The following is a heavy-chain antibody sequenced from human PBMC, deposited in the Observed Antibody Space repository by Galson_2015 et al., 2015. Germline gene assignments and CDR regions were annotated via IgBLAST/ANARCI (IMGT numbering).Heavy chain of an antibody. Sequence: SLRLSCAASGFAFSSYAMHWVRQAPGKGLEWVAVISYDRSNKYYADSVKGRFTISRDNSKNTLYLQMNSLRAEDTAVYYCARTVDTAMVTVSGDYYYGMDVWGQGTTVTVSS. CDR2: ISYDRSNK. CDR1: GFAFSSYA. D-gene: IGHD5-18*01. CDR3: ARTVDTAMVTVSGDYYYGMDV. V-gene: IGHV3-30-3*01. J-gene: IGHJ6*02.